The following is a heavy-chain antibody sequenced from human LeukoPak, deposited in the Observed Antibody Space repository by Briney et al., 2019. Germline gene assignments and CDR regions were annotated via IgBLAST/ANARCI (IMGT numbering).Heavy chain of an antibody. CDR1: GFIFRSYA. D-gene: IGHD4-11*01. CDR3: ARENFVDYSDAFDI. V-gene: IGHV3-30-3*01. J-gene: IGHJ3*02. CDR2: ITYDGSNE. Sequence: GGSLRLSCAASGFIFRSYAMHWVRQAPGKGLEWVAVITYDGSNEYYADSVKGRFTISRDNSKNTLYLQMSSLRAEDTAVYFCARENFVDYSDAFDIWGQGTMVTVSS.